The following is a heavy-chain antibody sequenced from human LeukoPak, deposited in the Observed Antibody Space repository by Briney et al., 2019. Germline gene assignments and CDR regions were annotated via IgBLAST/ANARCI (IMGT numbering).Heavy chain of an antibody. V-gene: IGHV3-11*04. Sequence: GGSLRLSCAASGSTFSDYYMSWIRQAPGKGLEWVSYISSSGSTIYYADSVKGRFTISRDNAKNSLYLQMNSLRAEDTAVYYCARNFYYYYYMDVWGKGTTVTVSS. CDR3: ARNFYYYYYMDV. CDR2: ISSSGSTI. J-gene: IGHJ6*03. CDR1: GSTFSDYY.